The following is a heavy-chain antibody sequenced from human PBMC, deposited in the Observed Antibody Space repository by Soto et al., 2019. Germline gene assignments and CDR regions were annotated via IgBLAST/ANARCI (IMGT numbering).Heavy chain of an antibody. D-gene: IGHD2-15*01. CDR1: GFSLTTGGVS. J-gene: IGHJ4*02. CDR2: INWNDDK. V-gene: IGHV2-5*01. Sequence: SGATLVHPTQTLTLTCAFSGFSLTTGGVSVCWIRQSPVKALEWLASINWNDDKRYSPSLKIRVNITKDNSKKQVVLTMTNVDPVDPATYFRSQRVRCRGSFHXWGQGTRVTVSX. CDR3: SQRVRCRGSFHX.